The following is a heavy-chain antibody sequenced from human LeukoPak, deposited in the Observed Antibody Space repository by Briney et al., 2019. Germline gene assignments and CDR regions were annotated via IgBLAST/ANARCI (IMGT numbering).Heavy chain of an antibody. Sequence: PGESLQISCQGSGYSFTTYWIGWVRQMPGRGLEWMGIIYPGDSDTRYSPSFQGQVTISADKSISTAYLQWSSLKASDTAMYYCARQFRDSSGYYSYYFDYWGQGTLVTVSS. CDR2: IYPGDSDT. CDR1: GYSFTTYW. J-gene: IGHJ4*02. CDR3: ARQFRDSSGYYSYYFDY. D-gene: IGHD3-22*01. V-gene: IGHV5-51*01.